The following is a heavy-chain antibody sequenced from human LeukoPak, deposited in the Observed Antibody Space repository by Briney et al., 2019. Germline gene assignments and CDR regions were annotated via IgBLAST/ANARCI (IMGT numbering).Heavy chain of an antibody. V-gene: IGHV3-66*01. J-gene: IGHJ4*02. D-gene: IGHD5-18*01. CDR1: GFTFGSYA. Sequence: PGGSLRLSCAGSGFTFGSYAMSWVRQAPGKGLEWVSVIYSSGATYYADSVKGRFTISRDNSKNTVFLQMNSLRAEDTAVYHCARDALGRGSSYLTGDQWGQGTLVTVSA. CDR3: ARDALGRGSSYLTGDQ. CDR2: IYSSGAT.